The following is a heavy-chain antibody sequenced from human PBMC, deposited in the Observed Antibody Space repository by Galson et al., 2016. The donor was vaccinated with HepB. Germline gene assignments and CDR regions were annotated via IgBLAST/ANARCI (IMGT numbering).Heavy chain of an antibody. CDR1: GFTFSNFA. D-gene: IGHD2-21*02. V-gene: IGHV3-23*01. CDR3: VKDFRSCGGGDCSGWFDP. CDR2: IRNSGSNT. Sequence: SLRLSCAASGFTFSNFAMNWVRQAPGKGLEWVSSIRNSGSNTYYADSVKGRFTISRDNSKNTLFLQMNNLRADDTAGYYCVKDFRSCGGGDCSGWFDPWGQGILVTVSS. J-gene: IGHJ5*02.